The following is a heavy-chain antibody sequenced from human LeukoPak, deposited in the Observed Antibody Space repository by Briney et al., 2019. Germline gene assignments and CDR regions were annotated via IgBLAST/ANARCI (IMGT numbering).Heavy chain of an antibody. Sequence: GGSLRLSCAASRFTFSDYYMSWVRQAPGKGLAWVSYMSSGGSTISYADSVKGRFTISRDNAENSLYPQMNSLRVEDTAVYYCARVLRGGNSGYTFDIWGQGTMVTVSS. V-gene: IGHV3-11*01. CDR3: ARVLRGGNSGYTFDI. D-gene: IGHD4-23*01. CDR1: RFTFSDYY. CDR2: MSSGGSTI. J-gene: IGHJ3*02.